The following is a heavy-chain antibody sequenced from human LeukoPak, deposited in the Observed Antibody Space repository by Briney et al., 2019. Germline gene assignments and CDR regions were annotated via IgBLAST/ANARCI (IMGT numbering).Heavy chain of an antibody. CDR2: ISSSSSYI. J-gene: IGHJ4*02. CDR3: AREGYSSSWPNDN. CDR1: GFTFSSYS. D-gene: IGHD6-13*01. V-gene: IGHV3-21*01. Sequence: PGGSLRLSCAASGFTFSSYSMNWVRQAPGKGLEWVSSISSSSSYIYYADSVKGRFTISRDNAKNSLYLQMNSLRAEDTAVYYCAREGYSSSWPNDNWGQGTLVTVSS.